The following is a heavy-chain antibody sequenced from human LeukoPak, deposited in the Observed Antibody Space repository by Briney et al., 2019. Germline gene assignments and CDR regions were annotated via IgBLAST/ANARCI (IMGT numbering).Heavy chain of an antibody. D-gene: IGHD2-2*01. V-gene: IGHV4-61*02. CDR1: GGSLSSGSYY. CDR2: IYTSGST. J-gene: IGHJ6*03. Sequence: SETLSLTCTVSGGSLSSGSYYWSWIRQPAGKGLEWIGRIYTSGSTNYNPSLKSRVTISVDTSKNQFSLKLSSVTAADTAVYYCARDSACSSTSCRYYYYMDVWAKGPRSPSP. CDR3: ARDSACSSTSCRYYYYMDV.